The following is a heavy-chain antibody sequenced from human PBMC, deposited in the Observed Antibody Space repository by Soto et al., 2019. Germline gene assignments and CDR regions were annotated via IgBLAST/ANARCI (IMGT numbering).Heavy chain of an antibody. CDR1: GFTFSGYS. V-gene: IGHV3-21*01. CDR2: ISGPSIYI. D-gene: IGHD3-10*01. J-gene: IGHJ6*02. CDR3: ARGFRHGFNV. Sequence: EVQLVESGGGLGKPGGSLRLSCVASGFTFSGYSINWVRQAPGKGLEWVSYISGPSIYIYYADSVKGRFTISRDNAKSAVYLQMNSLRAEDTAVYYCARGFRHGFNVWGQGTTVSVSS.